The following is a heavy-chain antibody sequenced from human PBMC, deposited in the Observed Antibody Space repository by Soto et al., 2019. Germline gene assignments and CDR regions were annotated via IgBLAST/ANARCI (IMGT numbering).Heavy chain of an antibody. J-gene: IGHJ6*02. CDR3: ARMNPHPLYYYYGMDV. CDR1: GYSFTSYW. CDR2: IYPGDSDT. V-gene: IGHV5-51*01. Sequence: GESLKISCRGSGYSFTSYWIGWVRQVPGKGLEWMGIIYPGDSDTRYSPSFQGQVTISADKSNSTAYLQWSSLKASDTAMHYCARMNPHPLYYYYGMDVWGQGTTVTVSS.